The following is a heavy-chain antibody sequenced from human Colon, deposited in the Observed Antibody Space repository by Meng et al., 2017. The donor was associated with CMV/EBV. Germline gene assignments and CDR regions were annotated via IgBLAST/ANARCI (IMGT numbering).Heavy chain of an antibody. CDR3: ATDHLWGMPN. CDR1: GFIFSHYS. V-gene: IGHV3-30*02. J-gene: IGHJ4*02. D-gene: IGHD3-3*02. CDR2: IRFDGSQQ. Sequence: GRLVESGGGVVPPGGSLRLSCVTSGFIFSHYSMQWVRQSPGKGLEWVAHIRFDGSQQFYVQSVKGRFTVSRHDPKNTLYLQMNDLRPEDTGVYYCATDHLWGMPNWGRGTLVPSPQ.